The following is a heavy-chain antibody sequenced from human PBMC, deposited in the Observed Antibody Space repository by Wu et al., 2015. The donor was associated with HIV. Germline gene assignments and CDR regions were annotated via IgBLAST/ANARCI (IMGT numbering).Heavy chain of an antibody. CDR3: ARLWQGGYSYYFDY. V-gene: IGHV1-18*01. CDR2: ISAYNGNT. D-gene: IGHD3-22*01. CDR1: GGTFSSYA. J-gene: IGHJ4*02. Sequence: QVQLVQSGAEVKKPGSSVKVSCKVSGGTFSSYAINWVRQAPGQGLEWMGWISAYNGNTNYAQKLQGRVTMTTDTSTSTAYMELRSLRSDDTAVYYCARLWQGGYSYYFDYWGQGTLVTVSS.